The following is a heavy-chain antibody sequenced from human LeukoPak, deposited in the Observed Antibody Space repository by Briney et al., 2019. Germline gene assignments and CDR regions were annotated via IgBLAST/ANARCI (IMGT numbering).Heavy chain of an antibody. Sequence: PLETLSLTCTVSGASLISYYWNWIRQPPGKGLEWIGYIYYNGSPNYNPSPKSRVTMSQDTSKNQFSLKLTSVTAADTAVYYCARDSRSYERSGYYHFDYWGQGSLVTVSS. CDR2: IYYNGSP. CDR1: GASLISYY. D-gene: IGHD3-22*01. CDR3: ARDSRSYERSGYYHFDY. J-gene: IGHJ4*02. V-gene: IGHV4-59*01.